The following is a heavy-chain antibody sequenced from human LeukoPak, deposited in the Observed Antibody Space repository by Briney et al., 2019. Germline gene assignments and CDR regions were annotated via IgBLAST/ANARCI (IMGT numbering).Heavy chain of an antibody. V-gene: IGHV3-23*01. D-gene: IGHD1-14*01. CDR1: EFTFRTYA. J-gene: IGHJ4*02. CDR2: MSASGGIT. Sequence: GGSLRLSCAASEFTFRTYAMNWVRQAPGKGLEWVSGMSASGGITHYADSVRGRFTISRDNSKNTLYLQMNSLRAEDTAVYYCAKDAINNNPLYYFDCWGQGTQVTVSS. CDR3: AKDAINNNPLYYFDC.